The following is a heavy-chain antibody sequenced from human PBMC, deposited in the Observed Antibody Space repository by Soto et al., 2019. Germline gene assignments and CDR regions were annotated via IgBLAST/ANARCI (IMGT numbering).Heavy chain of an antibody. CDR2: MNPKTGNI. CDR3: TREAVVAENWFDP. D-gene: IGHD3-22*01. Sequence: QVRLVQSGAEVKRPGASVKVSCRASGYTFVDYALHWVRQAPGQGLEWVGWMNPKTGNIKSSHKFEDRVSITRATDTSTAYMELSGLRSEDTAVYFCTREAVVAENWFDPWGQGTLVTVSS. J-gene: IGHJ5*02. V-gene: IGHV1-3*01. CDR1: GYTFVDYA.